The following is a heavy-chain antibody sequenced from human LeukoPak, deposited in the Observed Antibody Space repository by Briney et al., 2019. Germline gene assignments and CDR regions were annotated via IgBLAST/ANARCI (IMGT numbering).Heavy chain of an antibody. CDR2: ISGSGGST. Sequence: GGSLRLSCAASGFTFSSYAMSWVRQAPGKGLEWVSAISGSGGSTYYAGSVKGRFTISRDNAQNTLYLQMDSLRAEDTGVYYCAAVNGGNYHFDYWGQGALVTVSS. V-gene: IGHV3-23*01. J-gene: IGHJ4*02. CDR1: GFTFSSYA. CDR3: AAVNGGNYHFDY. D-gene: IGHD7-27*01.